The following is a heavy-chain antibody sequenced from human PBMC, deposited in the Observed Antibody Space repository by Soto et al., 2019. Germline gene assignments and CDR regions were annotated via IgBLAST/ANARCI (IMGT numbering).Heavy chain of an antibody. CDR2: ISWNSGSI. J-gene: IGHJ3*02. CDR3: AKDISGGYSSLSGAFDI. D-gene: IGHD6-6*01. Sequence: FDDYAMHWVRQAPGKGLEWVSGISWNSGSIGYADSVKGRFTISRDNAKNSLYLQMNSLRAEDTALYYCAKDISGGYSSLSGAFDIWGQGTMVTVSS. CDR1: FDDYA. V-gene: IGHV3-9*01.